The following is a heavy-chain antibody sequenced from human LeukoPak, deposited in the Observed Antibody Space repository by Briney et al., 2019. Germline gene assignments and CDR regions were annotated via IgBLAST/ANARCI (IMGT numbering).Heavy chain of an antibody. V-gene: IGHV4-39*01. J-gene: IGHJ4*02. Sequence: SETLSLTCSVSGDAITGSSYYWGWICQPPGKGLEWIGSMHYSGSTYSNPSLKSRVTMSADTSKNQFSLKLSSVSAADTAVYYCARQYYDNTGYYYFDYWGQGTLVTVSS. CDR1: GDAITGSSYY. CDR3: ARQYYDNTGYYYFDY. CDR2: MHYSGST. D-gene: IGHD3-22*01.